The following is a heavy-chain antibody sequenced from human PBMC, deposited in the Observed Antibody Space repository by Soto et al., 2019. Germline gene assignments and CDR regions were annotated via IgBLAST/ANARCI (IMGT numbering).Heavy chain of an antibody. CDR1: GFTFSSYW. CDR2: IKQDGSEK. V-gene: IGHV3-7*05. CDR3: ARSVYGCSSGFVPYYFDY. J-gene: IGHJ4*02. Sequence: EVQLVESGGGLVQPGGSLRLSCAASGFTFSSYWMSWVRQAPGKGLEWVANIKQDGSEKYYVDSVKGRFTISRDNAKNSLYLQMNSLRAEDTAVYYCARSVYGCSSGFVPYYFDYWGQGTLVTVSS. D-gene: IGHD3-22*01.